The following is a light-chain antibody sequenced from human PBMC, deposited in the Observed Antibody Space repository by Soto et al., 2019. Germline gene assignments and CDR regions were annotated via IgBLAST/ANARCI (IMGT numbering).Light chain of an antibody. Sequence: QSALTQAPSASETPGQRVSISCSGSSSNIGNNFVYWYQQLPGAAPRLLIYRSDKRPTGVPDRFSASKSGTSASLAISGLRSEDEALYHCATWDDTLSGPVFGGGTKLTVL. CDR1: SSNIGNNF. J-gene: IGLJ2*01. CDR2: RSD. V-gene: IGLV1-47*01. CDR3: ATWDDTLSGPV.